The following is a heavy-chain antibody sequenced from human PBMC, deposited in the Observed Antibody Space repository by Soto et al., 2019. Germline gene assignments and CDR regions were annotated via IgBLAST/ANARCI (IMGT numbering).Heavy chain of an antibody. V-gene: IGHV4-61*01. CDR1: GGSVNIGTYY. J-gene: IGHJ5*02. D-gene: IGHD1-26*01. Sequence: PSETLSLTCTVPGGSVNIGTYYWSWIRQPPGKGLEWIGFIHYSGSTNYNPSLKSRVTMSVDTSKNQFSLKLSSVTAADTAVYYCARTISSGSYQGDWFDPWGQGTLVTVSS. CDR2: IHYSGST. CDR3: ARTISSGSYQGDWFDP.